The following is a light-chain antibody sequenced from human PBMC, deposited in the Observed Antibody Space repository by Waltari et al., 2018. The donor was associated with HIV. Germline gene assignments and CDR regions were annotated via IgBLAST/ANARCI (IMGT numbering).Light chain of an antibody. CDR2: EVS. CDR3: SSFTTSNSLL. Sequence: QSALTQPASVSGSPGQSITVSCTGTSSDVGAYDFVSWFQQPPGIAPKLVIYEVSNRPSGISERFSGSKSGNTASLTISGLQTEDEADYYCSSFTTSNSLLFGGGTKVTVL. CDR1: SSDVGAYDF. V-gene: IGLV2-14*01. J-gene: IGLJ2*01.